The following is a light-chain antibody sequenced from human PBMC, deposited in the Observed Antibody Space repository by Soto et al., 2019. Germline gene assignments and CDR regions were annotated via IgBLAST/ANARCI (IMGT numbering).Light chain of an antibody. CDR2: GAS. Sequence: EIVLTQSPGTLSLSPGERATLSCRASQSVSSNYFAWYQQKPGQAPSLLIYGASSRATGIPDRLSGSGSGTDFTLTISRLEPEDFAVFFCQQYCSSPPDTFGPGTKVDIQ. V-gene: IGKV3-20*01. CDR1: QSVSSNY. J-gene: IGKJ3*01. CDR3: QQYCSSPPDT.